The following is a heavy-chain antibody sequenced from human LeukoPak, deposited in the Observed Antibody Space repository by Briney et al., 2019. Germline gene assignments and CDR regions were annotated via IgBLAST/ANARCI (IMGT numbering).Heavy chain of an antibody. D-gene: IGHD1-26*01. V-gene: IGHV4-4*07. CDR2: IYTSGST. CDR1: GGSISSCY. J-gene: IGHJ4*02. CDR3: AREEAVGATTIDY. Sequence: SETLSLTCTVSGGSISSCYWSWIRQPAGKGLEWIGRIYTSGSTNYNPSLKSRVTMSVDTSKNQFSLKLSSVTAADTAVYYCAREEAVGATTIDYWGQGTLVTVSS.